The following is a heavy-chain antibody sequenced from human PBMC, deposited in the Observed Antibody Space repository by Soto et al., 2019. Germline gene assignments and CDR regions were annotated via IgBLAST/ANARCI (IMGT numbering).Heavy chain of an antibody. CDR3: ARDLEYKQQLAHY. J-gene: IGHJ4*02. Sequence: ASVKVSCKASGYTFTSYAMHWVRQAPGQRLEWMGWISADNGNTNYSQKIQGRVTMTTDTSTSTAYMELRSLRSDDTAVYYCARDLEYKQQLAHYWGQGTLVTVSS. CDR1: GYTFTSYA. V-gene: IGHV1-18*01. D-gene: IGHD6-13*01. CDR2: ISADNGNT.